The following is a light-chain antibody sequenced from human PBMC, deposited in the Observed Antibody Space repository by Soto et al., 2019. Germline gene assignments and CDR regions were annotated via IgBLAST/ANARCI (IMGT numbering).Light chain of an antibody. V-gene: IGLV2-14*01. CDR3: SSYTSNRGV. J-gene: IGLJ1*01. CDR2: EVT. Sequence: QSVLTPPASVPGSPGQSITISCTGTSSDVGGYNFVSWYQQHPGKAPKLMIYEVTNRPSGVSDRFSGSKSGNTASLTISGLQAEDEADYDCSSYTSNRGVFGTGTKVTVL. CDR1: SSDVGGYNF.